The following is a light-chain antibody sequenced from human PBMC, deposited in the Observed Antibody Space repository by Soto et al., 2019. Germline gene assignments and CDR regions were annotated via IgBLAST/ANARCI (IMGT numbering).Light chain of an antibody. CDR1: QSLRSS. V-gene: IGKV3-11*01. Sequence: EIVLTQAPGTLSLSPGERATLSCRASQSLRSSLAWYQQKPGQAPRLLIYDATNRATGIPARFSGSGSGTDFTLTISSLQPEDFAVYYCQQRSNWPPRITFGQGTRLEIK. CDR3: QQRSNWPPRIT. CDR2: DAT. J-gene: IGKJ5*01.